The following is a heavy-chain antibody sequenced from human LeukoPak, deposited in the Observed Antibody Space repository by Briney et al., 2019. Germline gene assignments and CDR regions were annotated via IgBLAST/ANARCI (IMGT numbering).Heavy chain of an antibody. V-gene: IGHV3-23*01. J-gene: IGHJ4*02. CDR3: AKTQSSSWYFDY. Sequence: GGSLRLSCAASGFTFSSYAMSWVRQAPGKGLEWVSAISGSGGSTYYADSVKGRFTISKDNSKNTLYLQMNSLRAEDTAVYYCAKTQSSSWYFDYWGQGALVTVSS. D-gene: IGHD6-13*01. CDR2: ISGSGGST. CDR1: GFTFSSYA.